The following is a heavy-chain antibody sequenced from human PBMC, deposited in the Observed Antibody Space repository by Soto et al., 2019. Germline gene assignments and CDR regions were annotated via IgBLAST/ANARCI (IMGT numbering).Heavy chain of an antibody. CDR3: ARETFRGAPH. D-gene: IGHD3-10*01. J-gene: IGHJ4*02. CDR2: ISSSSSTI. V-gene: IGHV3-48*02. CDR1: GFTFSSYA. Sequence: LRLSCAASGFTFSSYAMSWVRQAPGKGLEWVSYISSSSSTIYYADSVKGRFTISRDNAKNSLYLQMNSLRDEDTAVYYCARETFRGAPHWGQGTLVTVSS.